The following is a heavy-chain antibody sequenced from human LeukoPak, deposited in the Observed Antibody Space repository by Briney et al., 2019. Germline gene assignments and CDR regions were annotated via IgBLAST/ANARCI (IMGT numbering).Heavy chain of an antibody. D-gene: IGHD3-22*01. Sequence: SVKVSCKASGGTFSSYAISWVRQAPGQGLEWMGRIIPILGIANYAQKFQGRVTTTADKSTSTAYMELSSLRSEDTAVYYCARDLGYYDSSGYGGYWGQGTLVTVSS. CDR3: ARDLGYYDSSGYGGY. V-gene: IGHV1-69*04. J-gene: IGHJ4*02. CDR2: IIPILGIA. CDR1: GGTFSSYA.